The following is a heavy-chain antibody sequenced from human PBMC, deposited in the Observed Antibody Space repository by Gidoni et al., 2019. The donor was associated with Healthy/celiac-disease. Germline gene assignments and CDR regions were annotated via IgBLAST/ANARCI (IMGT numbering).Heavy chain of an antibody. CDR3: ARGVAGGRKTFDY. V-gene: IGHV4-34*01. Sequence: QVQLQQWGAGLLKTSETLSLTCAVYGGSFSGYYWSWIRQPPGKGLEWIGEINHSGSTNYNPSLKSRVTILVDTSKNQFSLKLSSVTAADTAVYYCARGVAGGRKTFDYWGQGTLVTVSS. CDR1: GGSFSGYY. CDR2: INHSGST. J-gene: IGHJ4*02. D-gene: IGHD1-26*01.